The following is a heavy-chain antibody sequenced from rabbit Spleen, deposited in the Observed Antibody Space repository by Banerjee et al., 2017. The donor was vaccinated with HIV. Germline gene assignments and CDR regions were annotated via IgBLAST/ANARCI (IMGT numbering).Heavy chain of an antibody. V-gene: IGHV1S40*01. CDR3: ARDLTSVIGWNFNL. CDR2: INTYTDKG. CDR1: GVSFSFSSY. Sequence: QSLEESGGDLVKPGASLTLTCTASGVSFSFSSYMCWVRQAPGKGLEWIACINTYTDKGVYATWAKGRFTISRTSSTTVTLQMTSLTAADTATYFCARDLTSVIGWNFNLWGQGTLVTVS. J-gene: IGHJ4*01. D-gene: IGHD1-1*01.